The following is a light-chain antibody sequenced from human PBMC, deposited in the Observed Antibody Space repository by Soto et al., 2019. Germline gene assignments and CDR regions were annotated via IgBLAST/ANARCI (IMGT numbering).Light chain of an antibody. CDR1: QDIAIY. CDR2: TAS. CDR3: QQTRAYPST. Sequence: QLTQSPASLSASVGDRVTFTCRASQDIAIYLAWYQQKPGEAPNLLIHTASTLHGGVPSRFSGSGSGTDFTLTITSLQAEDFATYYCQQTRAYPSTFGGGTKVDI. V-gene: IGKV1-9*01. J-gene: IGKJ4*01.